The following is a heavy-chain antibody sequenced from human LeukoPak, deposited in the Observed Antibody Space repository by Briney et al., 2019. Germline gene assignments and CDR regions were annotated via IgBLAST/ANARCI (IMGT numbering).Heavy chain of an antibody. V-gene: IGHV4-59*01. D-gene: IGHD5-18*01. CDR1: GGSINSYY. CDR3: ARVIGYSYGYYFDY. Sequence: SETLSLTCTVSGGSINSYYWSWIRQPPGKGLEWIGYIYYSGSTNYNPSLKSRVTISVDTSKNQFSLKLSSVTAADTAVYYCARVIGYSYGYYFDYWGQGTLVTVSS. CDR2: IYYSGST. J-gene: IGHJ4*02.